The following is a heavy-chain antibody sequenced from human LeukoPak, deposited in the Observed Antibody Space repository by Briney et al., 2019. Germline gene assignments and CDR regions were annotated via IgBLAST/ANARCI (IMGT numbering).Heavy chain of an antibody. Sequence: GGSLRLSCAASGFTFTNAWMSWVRQAPGKGLEWVSYISSSGSTIYYADSVKGRFTISRDNAKNSLYLQMNSLRAEDTAVYYCARRRDYPNYWGQGTLVTVSS. CDR3: ARRRDYPNY. D-gene: IGHD4-17*01. V-gene: IGHV3-11*01. CDR2: ISSSGSTI. CDR1: GFTFTNAW. J-gene: IGHJ4*02.